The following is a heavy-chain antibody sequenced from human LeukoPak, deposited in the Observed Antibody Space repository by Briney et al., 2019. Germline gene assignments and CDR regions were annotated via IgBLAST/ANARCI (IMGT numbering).Heavy chain of an antibody. V-gene: IGHV3-30-3*01. Sequence: PGGSLRLSCAASGFTFSSYAMHWVRQAPGKGLEWVALISYDGGNKYYADSVKGRFTISRDNSKNTPYLQMNSLRAEDTAVYYCRFGEISLDYWGQGTLVTVSS. CDR2: ISYDGGNK. CDR3: RFGEISLDY. D-gene: IGHD3-10*01. CDR1: GFTFSSYA. J-gene: IGHJ4*02.